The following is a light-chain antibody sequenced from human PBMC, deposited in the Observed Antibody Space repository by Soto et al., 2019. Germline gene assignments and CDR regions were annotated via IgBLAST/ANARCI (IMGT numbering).Light chain of an antibody. CDR1: SSNIGNNY. V-gene: IGLV1-51*02. J-gene: IGLJ2*01. CDR2: ENS. Sequence: QTVVTQPPSLSAAPGQRVTISCSGSSSNIGNNYVSWYQHLPGTAPKLLIYENSKRTSGVPDRFSGSKSGTSATLGITGLQTGDEADYYCGTWDSSLSAGVFGGGTKVTVL. CDR3: GTWDSSLSAGV.